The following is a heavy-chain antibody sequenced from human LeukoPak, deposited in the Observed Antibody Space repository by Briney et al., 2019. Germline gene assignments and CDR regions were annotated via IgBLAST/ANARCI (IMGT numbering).Heavy chain of an antibody. J-gene: IGHJ4*02. V-gene: IGHV3-74*01. Sequence: GGSPRLSCAASGFTFSSHWMHWVRQAPGKGLVWVSRSNTDGSSTSYADSVKGRFTISRDNAKNTLYLQMNSLRADDTAVYFCARVPGGNSYGPFDYWGQGTLVTVSS. CDR1: GFTFSSHW. D-gene: IGHD5-18*01. CDR2: SNTDGSST. CDR3: ARVPGGNSYGPFDY.